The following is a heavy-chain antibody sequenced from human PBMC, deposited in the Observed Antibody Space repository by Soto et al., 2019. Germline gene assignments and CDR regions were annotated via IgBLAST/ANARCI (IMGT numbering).Heavy chain of an antibody. V-gene: IGHV4-39*01. CDR3: ARRIAAAGRRWYFDY. CDR1: GGSISSSSYY. Sequence: QLQLQESGPGLVKPSETLSLTCTVSGGSISSSSYYWGWIRQPPGKGLEWIGSIYYSGSTYYNPSLKSRVTISVDTSKNQFSLKLSSVTAADTAVYYCARRIAAAGRRWYFDYWGQGTLVTVSS. J-gene: IGHJ4*02. D-gene: IGHD6-13*01. CDR2: IYYSGST.